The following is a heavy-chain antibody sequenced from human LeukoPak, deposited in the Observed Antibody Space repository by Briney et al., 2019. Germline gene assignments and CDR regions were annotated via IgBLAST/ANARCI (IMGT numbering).Heavy chain of an antibody. D-gene: IGHD2-21*01. CDR3: ARDPAYCGGDCYSNFDY. V-gene: IGHV3-66*02. J-gene: IGHJ4*02. Sequence: GGSLRLSCAASGFTVSSNYMSWVRQAPGKGLEWVSVIYSGGSTYYADSVKDRFTISRDNSKNTLCLQMNSLRAEDTAVYYCARDPAYCGGDCYSNFDYWGQGTLVTVSS. CDR1: GFTVSSNY. CDR2: IYSGGST.